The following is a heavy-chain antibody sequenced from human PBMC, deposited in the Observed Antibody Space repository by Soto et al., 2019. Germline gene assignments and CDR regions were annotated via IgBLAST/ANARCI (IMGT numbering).Heavy chain of an antibody. D-gene: IGHD2-15*01. V-gene: IGHV4-34*01. J-gene: IGHJ5*02. CDR2: INHSGST. Sequence: QVQLQQWGAGLLKPSETLSLTCAVYGGSFSGYYWSWIRQPPGKGLEWIGEINHSGSTNYNPSLKSRVTISVDTSKNQFSLKLSSVTAADTAVYYCARVAPLRLVVAATSIWFDPWGQGTLVTVSS. CDR3: ARVAPLRLVVAATSIWFDP. CDR1: GGSFSGYY.